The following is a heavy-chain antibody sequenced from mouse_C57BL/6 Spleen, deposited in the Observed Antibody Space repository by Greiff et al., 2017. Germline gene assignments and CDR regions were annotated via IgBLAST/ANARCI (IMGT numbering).Heavy chain of an antibody. CDR3: TRRSNYGDYFDY. V-gene: IGHV6-6*01. D-gene: IGHD2-5*01. CDR1: GFTFSDAW. Sequence: EVKLMESGGGLVQPGGSMKLSCAASGFTFSDAWMDWVRQSPEKGLEWVAEIRNKANNHATYYAESVKGRFTISRDDSKSSVYLQMNSLRAEDTGIYYCTRRSNYGDYFDYGGQGTTHTVSS. J-gene: IGHJ2*01. CDR2: IRNKANNHAT.